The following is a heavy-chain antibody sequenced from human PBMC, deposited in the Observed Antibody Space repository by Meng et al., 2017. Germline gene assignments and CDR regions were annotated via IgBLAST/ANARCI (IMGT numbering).Heavy chain of an antibody. Sequence: GESLKISCAASGFTVSSNEMSWVRQAPGKGLEWVSSISGGSTYYADSSNGRFSISRDNSKNTLHLQMNSLRAGDTAVYRPMAGTGKYYFDYWGQGTLVTVSS. CDR2: ISGGST. D-gene: IGHD6-19*01. V-gene: IGHV3-38-3*01. CDR1: GFTVSSNE. CDR3: MAGTGKYYFDY. J-gene: IGHJ4*02.